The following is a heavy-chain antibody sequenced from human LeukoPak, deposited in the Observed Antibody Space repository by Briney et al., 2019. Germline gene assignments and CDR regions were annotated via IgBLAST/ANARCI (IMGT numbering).Heavy chain of an antibody. CDR2: INPISGGT. CDR3: ARRAKGDGFDI. J-gene: IGHJ3*02. Sequence: GASVKVSCKASGYTFTFYYMHWVRQAPGQGLEWMGWINPISGGTNYAQKFQGRVTMTRDTSISTAHMELSRLRSDDTAVYYCARRAKGDGFDIWGQGTMVTVSS. CDR1: GYTFTFYY. V-gene: IGHV1-2*02.